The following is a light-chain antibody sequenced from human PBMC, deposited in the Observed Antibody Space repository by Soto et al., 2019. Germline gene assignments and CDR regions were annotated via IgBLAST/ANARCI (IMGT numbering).Light chain of an antibody. V-gene: IGKV3-15*01. CDR1: QSVSGN. CDR2: GAS. Sequence: EIVMTQSPATLSVTPGERATLSCRASQSVSGNLAWYQQKPGQAPRLLIYGASTRATAIPARFSGSGSGTEFTLTISSLQSEDFVVYYCQQYNNWPPAFGQGTKVEIK. J-gene: IGKJ1*01. CDR3: QQYNNWPPA.